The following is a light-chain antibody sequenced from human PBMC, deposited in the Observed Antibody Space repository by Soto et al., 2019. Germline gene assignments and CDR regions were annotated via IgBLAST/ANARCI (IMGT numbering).Light chain of an antibody. CDR1: QSVSSSY. Sequence: EIVMTQSPATLSVSPGERATLSCRASQSVSSSYLAWYQQKPGQAPRLLIYGASGRATGIPDRFSGSGSGTDFTLTISRLEPEDFAVYYCQQYGSSLGLTFGGGTKVEIK. V-gene: IGKV3-20*01. J-gene: IGKJ4*01. CDR2: GAS. CDR3: QQYGSSLGLT.